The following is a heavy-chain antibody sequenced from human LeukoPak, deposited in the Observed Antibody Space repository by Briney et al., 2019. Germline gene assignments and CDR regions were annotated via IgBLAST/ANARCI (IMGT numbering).Heavy chain of an antibody. CDR3: AISKRYYGSGSYYPYSYYDMDV. CDR1: GGSFSSYY. V-gene: IGHV4-34*01. D-gene: IGHD3-10*01. CDR2: INHGGST. Sequence: SETLSLTCAVYGGSFSSYYRSWIRQPPGTGLEWIGEINHGGSTNYNPSLKSRVQISVDTSKIQFYVKLSSVKAEDKAVYYCAISKRYYGSGSYYPYSYYDMDVWGQGTTVTVSS. J-gene: IGHJ6*02.